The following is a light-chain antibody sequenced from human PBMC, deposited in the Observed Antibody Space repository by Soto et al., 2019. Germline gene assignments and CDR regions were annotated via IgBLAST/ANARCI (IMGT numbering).Light chain of an antibody. CDR2: AAS. J-gene: IGKJ4*01. V-gene: IGKV1-9*01. Sequence: DIQLTQSPSFLSASVGDRVTITCRASQGISSYLAWYQQKPGKAPKLLIYAASTLQSGVPSRFSGSGSGTEFTLTISSLQPEEFATHYCQQLNSYPPTFGGGTKVEIK. CDR1: QGISSY. CDR3: QQLNSYPPT.